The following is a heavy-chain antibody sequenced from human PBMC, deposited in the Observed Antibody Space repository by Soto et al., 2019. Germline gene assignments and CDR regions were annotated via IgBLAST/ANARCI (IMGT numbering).Heavy chain of an antibody. D-gene: IGHD2-2*02. CDR2: ISRSGSTT. CDR1: GFTSGDYH. Sequence: ESGGGLVEPGGSLRLSCAASGFTSGDYHMSWIRQAPGKGLEWVSYISRSGSTTYYADSVKGRFTISRDNGQNSLYLEMNSLRAEDTAVYYCVREGRSSTSCNTGCAFDIWGQGTMVIVSS. CDR3: VREGRSSTSCNTGCAFDI. J-gene: IGHJ3*02. V-gene: IGHV3-11*01.